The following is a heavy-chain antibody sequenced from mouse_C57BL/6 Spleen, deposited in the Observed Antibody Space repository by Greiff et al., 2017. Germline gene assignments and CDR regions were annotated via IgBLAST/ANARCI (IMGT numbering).Heavy chain of an antibody. D-gene: IGHD2-2*01. CDR2: IDPSDSYT. V-gene: IGHV1-69*01. Sequence: QVQLQQPGAELVMPGASVKLSCKASGYTFTSYWMHWVKQRPGQGLEWIGEIDPSDSYTNYNQKFKGKSTLTVDKSSSTAYMQLSSLTSEVSAVYYCAYGYEGPWFAYWGQGTLVTVSA. CDR3: AYGYEGPWFAY. CDR1: GYTFTSYW. J-gene: IGHJ3*01.